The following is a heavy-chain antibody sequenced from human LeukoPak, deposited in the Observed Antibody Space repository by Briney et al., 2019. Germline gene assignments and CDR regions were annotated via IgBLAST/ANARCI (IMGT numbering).Heavy chain of an antibody. CDR2: ISYDGNK. J-gene: IGHJ4*02. Sequence: GGSLRLSCAASGFTFSNYGIHWVRQAPGKGLEWVAVISYDGNKYYADSVKGRFTISRDNSKNTLYLQMNSLRAEDTAVYYCTRSDDYGASGDYWGQGTLVTVSS. CDR3: TRSDDYGASGDY. V-gene: IGHV3-30*03. D-gene: IGHD4-17*01. CDR1: GFTFSNYG.